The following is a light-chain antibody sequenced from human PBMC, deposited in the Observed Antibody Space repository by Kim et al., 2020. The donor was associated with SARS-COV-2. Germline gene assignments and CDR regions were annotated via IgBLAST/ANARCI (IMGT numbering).Light chain of an antibody. Sequence: GRWTTISYPGTSSDVGSYNLVSWNQQHPGKAPKMMIYEVSKRPSGVSNRFSGSKSGNTASLTISGLQDEDEADYYCCSYAGSSTLVFGGGTQLTVL. CDR3: CSYAGSSTLV. CDR2: EVS. J-gene: IGLJ2*01. V-gene: IGLV2-23*02. CDR1: SSDVGSYNL.